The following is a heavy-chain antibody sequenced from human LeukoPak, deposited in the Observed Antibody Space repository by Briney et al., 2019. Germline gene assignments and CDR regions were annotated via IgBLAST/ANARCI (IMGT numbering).Heavy chain of an antibody. Sequence: SEALSLTCTVSGVSISTYSWSWIRQPPGKGLEWIGYISYSGSTSYNPSLRSRVTISVDTSKNQFSLKLSSVTAADTAVYYCARAEYSRGTRQWFGELLVLDYWGQGTLVTVSS. V-gene: IGHV4-59*12. J-gene: IGHJ4*02. D-gene: IGHD3-10*01. CDR2: ISYSGST. CDR1: GVSISTYS. CDR3: ARAEYSRGTRQWFGELLVLDY.